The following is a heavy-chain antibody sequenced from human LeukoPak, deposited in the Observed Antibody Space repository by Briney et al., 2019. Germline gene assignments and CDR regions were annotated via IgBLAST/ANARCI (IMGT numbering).Heavy chain of an antibody. CDR2: ISGSNGNT. J-gene: IGHJ4*02. Sequence: GASVKVPCKASGYTFTSYGISWVRQAPGQGLEWTGWISGSNGNTNYAQKLQGRVTMTTDTSTSTAYMELRSLRSDDTAVYYCARDQGSDSGYDQNFDYWGQGTLVTVSS. CDR3: ARDQGSDSGYDQNFDY. D-gene: IGHD5-12*01. V-gene: IGHV1-18*01. CDR1: GYTFTSYG.